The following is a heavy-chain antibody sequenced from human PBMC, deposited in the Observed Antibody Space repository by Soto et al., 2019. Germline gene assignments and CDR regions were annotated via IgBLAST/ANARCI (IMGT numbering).Heavy chain of an antibody. CDR2: IYYSGST. V-gene: IGHV4-61*08. CDR1: GGSISSGGYS. Sequence: SETLSLTCAVSGGSISSGGYSWSWIRQPPGKGLEWIGYIYYSGSTNYNPSLKSRVTISVGTSKNQFSLKLSSVTAADTAVYYCASHGGWLYGDAFDIWGQGTMVTVSS. J-gene: IGHJ3*02. D-gene: IGHD3-22*01. CDR3: ASHGGWLYGDAFDI.